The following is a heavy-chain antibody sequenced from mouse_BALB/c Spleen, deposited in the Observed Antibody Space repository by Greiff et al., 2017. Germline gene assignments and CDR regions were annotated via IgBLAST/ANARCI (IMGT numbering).Heavy chain of an antibody. CDR2: ISNLAYSI. Sequence: EVMLVESGGGLVQPGGSRKLSCAASGFTFSDYGMAWVRQAPGKGPEWVAFISNLAYSIYYADTVTGRFTISRENAKNTLYLEMSSLRSEDTAMYYCAREGNDYDGAWFAYWGQGTLVTVSA. J-gene: IGHJ3*01. D-gene: IGHD2-4*01. CDR1: GFTFSDYG. CDR3: AREGNDYDGAWFAY. V-gene: IGHV5-15*02.